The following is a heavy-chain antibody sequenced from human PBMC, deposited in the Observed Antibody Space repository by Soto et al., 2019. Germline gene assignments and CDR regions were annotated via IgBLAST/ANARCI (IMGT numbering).Heavy chain of an antibody. D-gene: IGHD6-6*01. CDR2: ISYDGSNK. V-gene: IGHV3-30*18. CDR3: AKDPVLDY. Sequence: AGGSLRLSCAASGFTFSSYGMHWVRQAPGKGLEWVAVISYDGSNKYYADSVKGRFTISRDNSKNTLYLQMNSLRAEDTAVYYCAKDPVLDYWGQGTLVTVSS. J-gene: IGHJ4*02. CDR1: GFTFSSYG.